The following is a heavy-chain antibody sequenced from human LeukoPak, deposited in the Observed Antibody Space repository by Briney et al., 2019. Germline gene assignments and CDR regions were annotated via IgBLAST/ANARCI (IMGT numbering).Heavy chain of an antibody. CDR1: GFTYNNYY. CDR2: INQDGSRR. Sequence: GGSLRLSCAASGFTYNNYYTRWVRQAPGKGLEWVANINQDGSRRYYMDSVKGRFTISRDNAKKSVYLQMDSLRAEDTAVYYCARSLWPEDLWGQGTLVTVSS. J-gene: IGHJ5*02. D-gene: IGHD2/OR15-2a*01. CDR3: ARSLWPEDL. V-gene: IGHV3-7*01.